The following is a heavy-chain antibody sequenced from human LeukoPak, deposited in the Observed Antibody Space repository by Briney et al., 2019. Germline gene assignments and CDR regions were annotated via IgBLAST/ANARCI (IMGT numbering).Heavy chain of an antibody. Sequence: PGGSLRLSCAASGFTFSSYDIHWVRQAPGKGLEWVAFIRYDGSNKYYADSVKGRFTISRDNAKNSLYLQMNSLRVEDTAVYYCARALGWSYFDYWGQGTLVTVSS. CDR1: GFTFSSYD. V-gene: IGHV3-30*02. CDR3: ARALGWSYFDY. J-gene: IGHJ4*02. D-gene: IGHD6-19*01. CDR2: IRYDGSNK.